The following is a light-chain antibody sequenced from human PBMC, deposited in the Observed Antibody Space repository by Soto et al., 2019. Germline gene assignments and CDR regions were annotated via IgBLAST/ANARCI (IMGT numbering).Light chain of an antibody. CDR2: DVS. V-gene: IGLV2-14*03. CDR3: SSYRSSSYV. J-gene: IGLJ1*01. CDR1: SSDVGGYNY. Sequence: QSALTQPASVSGSPGQSITISCTGISSDVGGYNYVSWYQQHPGKAPKLMIYDVSNRPSGVSNRFSGSKSGNTASLTISGLQAEDEADYYCSSYRSSSYVFGTGTKLTVL.